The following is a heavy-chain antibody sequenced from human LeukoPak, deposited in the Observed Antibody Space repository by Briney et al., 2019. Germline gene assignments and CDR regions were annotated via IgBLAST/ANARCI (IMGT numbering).Heavy chain of an antibody. J-gene: IGHJ6*02. Sequence: ASVKVSCEASGYTFTSYGISWVRQAPGQGLEWMGWISAYNGDTNYAQKLQGRVTMTTDTSTSTAYMELRSLRSDDTAVYYCARSLWFGELWFRSYYYYGMDVWGQGTTVTVSS. CDR3: ARSLWFGELWFRSYYYYGMDV. CDR2: ISAYNGDT. D-gene: IGHD3-10*01. CDR1: GYTFTSYG. V-gene: IGHV1-18*01.